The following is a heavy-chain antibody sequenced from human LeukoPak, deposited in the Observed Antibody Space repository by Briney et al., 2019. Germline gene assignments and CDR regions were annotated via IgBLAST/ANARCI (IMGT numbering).Heavy chain of an antibody. Sequence: GGSLRLSCAASGFTFSGHWMSWVRQAPGKGLEWVANINRGGSDKYYVDSVKGRFTISRDNANNLLYLQMNSLRGEDTAVYYCTRDRSRAEDDWGQGTLVTVSS. V-gene: IGHV3-7*01. J-gene: IGHJ4*02. CDR3: TRDRSRAEDD. CDR2: INRGGSDK. D-gene: IGHD1-14*01. CDR1: GFTFSGHW.